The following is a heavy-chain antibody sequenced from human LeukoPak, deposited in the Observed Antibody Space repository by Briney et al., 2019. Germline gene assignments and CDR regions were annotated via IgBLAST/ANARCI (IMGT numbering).Heavy chain of an antibody. J-gene: IGHJ4*02. Sequence: SETLSLTCAVYGGSFSGYYWSWIRRPPGKGLEWIGEINHSGSTNYNPSLKSRVTISVDTSKNQFSLKLSSVTAADTAVYYCARLRNRYGSGKDYWGQGTLVTVSS. CDR3: ARLRNRYGSGKDY. D-gene: IGHD3-10*01. CDR2: INHSGST. CDR1: GGSFSGYY. V-gene: IGHV4-34*01.